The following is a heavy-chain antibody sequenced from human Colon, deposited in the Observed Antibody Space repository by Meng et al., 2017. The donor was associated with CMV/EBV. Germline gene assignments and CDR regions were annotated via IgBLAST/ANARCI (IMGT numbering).Heavy chain of an antibody. D-gene: IGHD3-22*01. CDR2: INHSGST. Sequence: AQLRQWGAGLVKHSETPSLTCAVCGGSFSGYYWSWIRQPPGKGLEWIGEINHSGSTNYNPSLKSRVTISVDTSKNQFSLKLSSVTAADTAVYYCASTYYYDSSGYNNWGQGTLVTVSS. CDR3: ASTYYYDSSGYNN. CDR1: GGSFSGYY. V-gene: IGHV4-34*01. J-gene: IGHJ4*02.